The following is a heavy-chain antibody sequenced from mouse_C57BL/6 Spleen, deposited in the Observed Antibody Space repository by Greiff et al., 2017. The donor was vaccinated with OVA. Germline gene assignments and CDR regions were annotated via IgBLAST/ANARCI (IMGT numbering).Heavy chain of an antibody. J-gene: IGHJ4*01. Sequence: QVQLQQPGTELVKPGASVKLSCKASGYTFTSYWMHWVKQRPGQGLEWIGNINPSNGGTNYNEKFKSKATLTVDKFSSTAYMQLSSLTSEDSAVYYCARWAIFYDYVSYYAMDYWGQGTSVTVSS. CDR2: INPSNGGT. CDR1: GYTFTSYW. CDR3: ARWAIFYDYVSYYAMDY. V-gene: IGHV1-53*01. D-gene: IGHD2-4*01.